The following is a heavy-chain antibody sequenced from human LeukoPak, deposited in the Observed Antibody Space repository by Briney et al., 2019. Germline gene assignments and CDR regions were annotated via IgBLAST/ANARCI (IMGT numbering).Heavy chain of an antibody. CDR2: INHSGST. D-gene: IGHD2-15*01. CDR3: ARDDGCSGDSCYGENAFDM. J-gene: IGHJ3*02. V-gene: IGHV4-34*01. Sequence: SETLSLTCAVYGGSFSGYYWSWIRQPPGKGLEWIGEINHSGSTNYNSSLKSRVTISGDTSKNQFSLRLSSVTAADTAVYYCARDDGCSGDSCYGENAFDMWSQGTMVTVSS. CDR1: GGSFSGYY.